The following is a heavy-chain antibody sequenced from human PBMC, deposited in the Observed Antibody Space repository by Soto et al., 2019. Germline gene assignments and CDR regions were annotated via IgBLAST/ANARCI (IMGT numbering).Heavy chain of an antibody. CDR2: LNPMFNST. CDR3: ARQIFASDY. CDR1: GGTFDHAA. Sequence: QVQLVQSGAEVKKPGSSVKVSCEAPGGTFDHAAITWVRQAPVQGLEWMGGLNPMFNSTHYAQKFQGRVTITADAATSTAFMERKRRRSDDTAVYYFARQIFASDYWGQGTLLVVSS. D-gene: IGHD3-9*01. V-gene: IGHV1-69*01. J-gene: IGHJ4*02.